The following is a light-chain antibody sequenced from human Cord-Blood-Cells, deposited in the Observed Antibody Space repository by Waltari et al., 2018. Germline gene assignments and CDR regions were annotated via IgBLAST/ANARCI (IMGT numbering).Light chain of an antibody. CDR1: SSDVGGNNY. J-gene: IGLJ2*01. CDR2: EVS. CDR3: SSYAGSNNFDVV. V-gene: IGLV2-8*01. Sequence: QSALTQPPSASGSPAQSVTISCTGTSSDVGGNNYVSWSQQHPGKAPKLMIYEVSKRPAGGPDRVSGSKSGNTASLTVSGLQAEDEADYYCSSYAGSNNFDVVFGGGTKLTVL.